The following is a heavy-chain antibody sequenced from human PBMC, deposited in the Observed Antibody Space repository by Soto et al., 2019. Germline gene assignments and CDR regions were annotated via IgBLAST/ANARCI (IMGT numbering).Heavy chain of an antibody. J-gene: IGHJ6*02. V-gene: IGHV3-48*02. CDR1: GFTFSSYS. CDR2: ISSSSSTI. Sequence: GGSLRLSCAASGFTFSSYSMNWVRQAPEKGLEWVSYISSSSSTIYYADSVKGRFTISRDNAKNSLYLQMNSLRDEDTAVYYCARGTYSSSRPYYYGMDVWGQGTTVTVSS. CDR3: ARGTYSSSRPYYYGMDV. D-gene: IGHD6-6*01.